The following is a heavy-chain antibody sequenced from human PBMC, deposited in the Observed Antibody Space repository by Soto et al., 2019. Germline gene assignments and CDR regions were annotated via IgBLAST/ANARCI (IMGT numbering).Heavy chain of an antibody. CDR2: ISTRGTYT. V-gene: IGHV3-11*05. D-gene: IGHD3-10*01. J-gene: IGHJ6*02. CDR1: GFTFSDYY. CDR3: ARKEEAILLLFGDRNGVEV. Sequence: QVQLVESGGGLVKPGGSLRLSCAASGFTFSDYYMSWIRQAPGKGLEWVSYISTRGTYTNYADSVKGRFTISRDNAKNSWYLQMNSLRAEDTAVYYWARKEEAILLLFGDRNGVEVWGQGTTVTVSS.